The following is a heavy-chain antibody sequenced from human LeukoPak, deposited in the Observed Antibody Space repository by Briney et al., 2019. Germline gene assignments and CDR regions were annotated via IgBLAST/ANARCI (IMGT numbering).Heavy chain of an antibody. J-gene: IGHJ4*02. CDR1: GLTFGDYG. Sequence: GGSLRLSCTASGLTFGDYGINWVRQAPGKGLEWVGLIRSKAYGSTPEYAASVKGRFTISRDDSQSIAYLQMDSLKSEDTALYYCSRGSHTRGWSDFDCWGQGTLVIVSS. D-gene: IGHD3-22*01. CDR3: SRGSHTRGWSDFDC. CDR2: IRSKAYGSTP. V-gene: IGHV3-49*04.